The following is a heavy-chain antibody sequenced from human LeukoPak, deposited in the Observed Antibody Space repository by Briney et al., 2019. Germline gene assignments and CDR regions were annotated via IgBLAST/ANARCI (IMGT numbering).Heavy chain of an antibody. CDR3: ANILDDSGYYRYFDY. Sequence: PGGSLRLSCAASGFTFSTYAMSWVRQAPGKGLEWVSAISGSGGSTYYADSVKGRFTISRDNSKNTLYLQMDSLRADDTAVYYCANILDDSGYYRYFDYWGQGTLVTVSS. V-gene: IGHV3-23*01. CDR2: ISGSGGST. D-gene: IGHD3-22*01. J-gene: IGHJ4*02. CDR1: GFTFSTYA.